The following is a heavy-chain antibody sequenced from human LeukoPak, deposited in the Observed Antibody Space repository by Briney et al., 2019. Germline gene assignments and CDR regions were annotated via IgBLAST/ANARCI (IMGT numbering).Heavy chain of an antibody. CDR2: MNPNSGNT. D-gene: IGHD1-26*01. CDR1: GYTFTSYD. CDR3: ARGELAHYYYYMDV. Sequence: ASVKVSCKASGYTFTSYDINWVRQATGQGLEWMGWMNPNSGNTGYAQKFQGRVTMTRNTSISTAYMELSRLRSDDTAVYYCARGELAHYYYYMDVWGKGTTVTVSS. V-gene: IGHV1-8*01. J-gene: IGHJ6*03.